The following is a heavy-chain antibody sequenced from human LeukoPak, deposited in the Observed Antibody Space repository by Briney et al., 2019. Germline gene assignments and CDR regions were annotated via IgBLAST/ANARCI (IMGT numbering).Heavy chain of an antibody. CDR3: ARVDCSSTSCYTPGRAFDI. V-gene: IGHV4-39*01. J-gene: IGHJ3*02. CDR1: GGSISSYY. CDR2: IYYSGST. Sequence: SETLSLTCTVSGGSISSYYWGWIRQPPGKGLEWIGSIYYSGSTYYNPSLKSRVTISVDTSKNQFSLKLSSVTAADTAVYYCARVDCSSTSCYTPGRAFDIWGQGTMVTVSS. D-gene: IGHD2-2*02.